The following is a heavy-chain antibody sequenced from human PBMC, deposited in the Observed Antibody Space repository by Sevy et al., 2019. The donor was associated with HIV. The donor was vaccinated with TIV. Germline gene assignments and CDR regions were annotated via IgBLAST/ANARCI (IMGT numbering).Heavy chain of an antibody. Sequence: GGSLRLSCAASGFTFDDYAMHWVRQAPGKGLEWVSGISWNSGSIGYADSVKGRFTISRDNATSSLYLQMNSLRAEDMSVYYCARIKCTIGVCFQGYYYYAMDVWGQGTTVTVSS. CDR2: ISWNSGSI. CDR1: GFTFDDYA. V-gene: IGHV3-9*03. J-gene: IGHJ6*02. CDR3: ARIKCTIGVCFQGYYYYAMDV. D-gene: IGHD2-8*01.